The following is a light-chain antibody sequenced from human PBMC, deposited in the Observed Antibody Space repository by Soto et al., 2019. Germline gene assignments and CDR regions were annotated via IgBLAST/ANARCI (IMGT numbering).Light chain of an antibody. CDR3: QQYYSYPLYT. CDR1: QGISSY. J-gene: IGKJ2*01. Sequence: AIRMTQSPSSFSASTGDRVTITCRASQGISSYLAWYQQKPGKAPKLLIYAASTLQSGVPSRFSGSGSGTDFTLTFSCLQSEDFATYYCQQYYSYPLYTFGQGTKREIK. V-gene: IGKV1-8*01. CDR2: AAS.